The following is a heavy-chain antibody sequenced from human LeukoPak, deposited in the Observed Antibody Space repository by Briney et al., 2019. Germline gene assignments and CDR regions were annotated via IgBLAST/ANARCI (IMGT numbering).Heavy chain of an antibody. CDR3: ARDGCSSTSCYTFDY. J-gene: IGHJ4*02. Sequence: GGSLRLSCVTSGFTFSSYAMHWVRQAPGKGLEYVSAISSNGGSTYYANSVKGRFTISRDNSKNTLYLQMGSLRAEDMAVYYCARDGCSSTSCYTFDYWGQGTLVTVSS. CDR2: ISSNGGST. D-gene: IGHD2-2*02. V-gene: IGHV3-64*01. CDR1: GFTFSSYA.